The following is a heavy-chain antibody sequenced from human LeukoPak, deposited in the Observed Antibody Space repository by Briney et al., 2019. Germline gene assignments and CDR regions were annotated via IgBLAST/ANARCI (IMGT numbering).Heavy chain of an antibody. V-gene: IGHV4-31*03. CDR2: IYYSGST. CDR3: ARVDGGYYYDSSGYYFDY. Sequence: PSETLSLTCTVSGGSISSGGYYWSWIRQHPGKGLEWIGYIYYSGSTYYNPSLKSRVTISVDTSKNQFSLKLSSVTAADTAVYYCARVDGGYYYDSSGYYFDYWGQGTLVTVFS. CDR1: GGSISSGGYY. D-gene: IGHD3-22*01. J-gene: IGHJ4*02.